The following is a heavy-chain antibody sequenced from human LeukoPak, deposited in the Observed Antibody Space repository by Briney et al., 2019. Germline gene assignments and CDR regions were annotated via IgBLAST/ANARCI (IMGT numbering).Heavy chain of an antibody. Sequence: ASVKVSCKASGYTFTSYGISWVRQAPGQGLEWMGWINPNSGGTNYAQKFQGRVTMTRDTPISTAYMELSRLRSDDTAVYYCARDLTSEDNDYWGQGTLVTVSS. V-gene: IGHV1-2*02. J-gene: IGHJ4*02. D-gene: IGHD2-15*01. CDR1: GYTFTSYG. CDR3: ARDLTSEDNDY. CDR2: INPNSGGT.